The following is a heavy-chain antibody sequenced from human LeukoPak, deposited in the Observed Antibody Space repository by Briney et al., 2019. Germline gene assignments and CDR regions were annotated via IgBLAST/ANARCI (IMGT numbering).Heavy chain of an antibody. CDR1: GFTFDDYA. CDR3: ARAAGTTLSPPPLDY. Sequence: PGGSLRLSCAASGFTFDDYAMHWVRQAPGKGLEWVAGITWNTVRIGYVDSVKGRFTISRDNAKNSLYLQMNSLRAEDTAVYYCARAAGTTLSPPPLDYWGQGTLVTVSS. CDR2: ITWNTVRI. V-gene: IGHV3-9*01. D-gene: IGHD6-13*01. J-gene: IGHJ4*02.